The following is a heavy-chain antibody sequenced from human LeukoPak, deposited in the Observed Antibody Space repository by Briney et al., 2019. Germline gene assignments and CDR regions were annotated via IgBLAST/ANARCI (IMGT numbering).Heavy chain of an antibody. CDR2: IIPIFGTA. V-gene: IGHV1-69*13. J-gene: IGHJ4*02. Sequence: ASVKVSCKASVGTFSSYAISSVRQAPGQGLEWMGGIIPIFGTANYAQKFHGRVTITADESTSTAYMELSSLRSEDTAVYYCARDNGYYGSGSYSFDYWGQGTLVTVSS. D-gene: IGHD3-10*01. CDR1: VGTFSSYA. CDR3: ARDNGYYGSGSYSFDY.